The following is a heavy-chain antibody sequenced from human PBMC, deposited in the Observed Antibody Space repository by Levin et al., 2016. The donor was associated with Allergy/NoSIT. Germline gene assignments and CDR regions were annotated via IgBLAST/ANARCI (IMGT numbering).Heavy chain of an antibody. V-gene: IGHV3-30*04. Sequence: GGSLRLSCAASGFTFTTYTMHWVRQAPGRGLEWVAIISYDGTKVSYADSVKGRFIISRDNSKNTVSLQMISLRDEDTALYFCAKDQRETYSFGTSFDSWGQGTLGHRLL. D-gene: IGHD3-3*01. J-gene: IGHJ4*02. CDR1: GFTFTTYT. CDR2: ISYDGTKV. CDR3: AKDQRETYSFGTSFDS.